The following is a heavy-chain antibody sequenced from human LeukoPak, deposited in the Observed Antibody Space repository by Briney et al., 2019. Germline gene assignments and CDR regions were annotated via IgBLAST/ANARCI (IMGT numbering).Heavy chain of an antibody. V-gene: IGHV1-69*04. J-gene: IGHJ6*03. D-gene: IGHD6-13*01. CDR2: IIPILGIA. CDR1: GYTFTSYG. Sequence: ASVKVSCKASGYTFTSYGISWVRQAPGQGLEWMGRIIPILGIANYAQKFQGRVTITADKSTSTAYMELSSLRSEDTAVYYCARDLTAGTEDYYYYYMDVWGKGTTVTVSS. CDR3: ARDLTAGTEDYYYYYMDV.